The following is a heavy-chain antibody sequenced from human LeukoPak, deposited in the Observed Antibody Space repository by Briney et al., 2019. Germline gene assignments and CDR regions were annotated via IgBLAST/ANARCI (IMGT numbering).Heavy chain of an antibody. Sequence: SVKVSCKASGYTFTGYYMHWVRQAPGQGLEWMGIINPSGGSTSYAQKFQGRVTMTRDMSTSTVYMELSSLRSEDTAVYYCARDRLGSFYYMDVWGTGTTVTVSS. V-gene: IGHV1-46*01. CDR1: GYTFTGYY. J-gene: IGHJ6*03. CDR2: INPSGGST. CDR3: ARDRLGSFYYMDV. D-gene: IGHD2-15*01.